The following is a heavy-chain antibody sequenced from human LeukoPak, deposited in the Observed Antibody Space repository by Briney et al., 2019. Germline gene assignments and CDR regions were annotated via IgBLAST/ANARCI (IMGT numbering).Heavy chain of an antibody. CDR1: GGSISSGGYY. CDR2: IYHSGST. Sequence: SETLSLTCTVSGGSISSGGYYWSWIRQPPGKGLEWIGYIYHSGSTYYNPSLKSRVTISVDRSKNQFSLKLSSVTAADTAVYYCAREVAARSIFDYWGQGTLVTVSS. V-gene: IGHV4-30-2*01. CDR3: AREVAARSIFDY. D-gene: IGHD6-6*01. J-gene: IGHJ4*02.